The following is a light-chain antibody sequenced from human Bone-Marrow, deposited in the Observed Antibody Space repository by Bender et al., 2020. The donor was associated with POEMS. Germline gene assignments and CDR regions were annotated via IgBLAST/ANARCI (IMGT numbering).Light chain of an antibody. CDR1: NSYVGYSTY. CDR2: EGS. J-gene: IGLJ3*02. Sequence: QSALTQPPSASGSPGQSVTISCTETNSYVGYSTYVSWYQQHPDKAPKLMIYEGSKRPSGVSNRFSGSKSGNTASLTVSGLQAEDEADYYCSSYAGSKRLFGGGTKLTVL. V-gene: IGLV2-8*01. CDR3: SSYAGSKRL.